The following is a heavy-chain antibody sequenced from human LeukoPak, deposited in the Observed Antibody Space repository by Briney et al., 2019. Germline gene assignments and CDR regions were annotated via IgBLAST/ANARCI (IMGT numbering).Heavy chain of an antibody. Sequence: EASVKVSCKASGYTFTSYGISWVRQAPGQGLEWMGWISAYNGNINYAQKLQGRVTMTTDTSTSTAYMELRSLRSDDTAVYYCARDPRYYSSGWYRDYWGQGTLVTVSS. CDR1: GYTFTSYG. J-gene: IGHJ4*02. D-gene: IGHD6-19*01. CDR2: ISAYNGNI. CDR3: ARDPRYYSSGWYRDY. V-gene: IGHV1-18*01.